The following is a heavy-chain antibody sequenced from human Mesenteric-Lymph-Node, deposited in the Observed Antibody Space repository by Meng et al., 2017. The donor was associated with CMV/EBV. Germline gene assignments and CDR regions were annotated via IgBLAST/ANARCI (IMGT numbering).Heavy chain of an antibody. CDR1: GFTLSSYS. Sequence: GGSLRLSCAASGFTLSSYSMNWVRQAPGKGLEWVSSISSSSTYIYYADSVKGRFTISRDNAKNSLYLQMNSLRAEDTATYYCARGRFGSSSGYFDCWGQGTLVTVSS. J-gene: IGHJ4*02. D-gene: IGHD6-6*01. CDR3: ARGRFGSSSGYFDC. CDR2: ISSSSTYI. V-gene: IGHV3-21*01.